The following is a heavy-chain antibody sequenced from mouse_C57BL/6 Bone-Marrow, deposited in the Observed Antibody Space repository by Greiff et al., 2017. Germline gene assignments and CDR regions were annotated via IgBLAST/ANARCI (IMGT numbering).Heavy chain of an antibody. V-gene: IGHV5-4*01. J-gene: IGHJ2*01. CDR3: ARPDFDY. Sequence: EVQLKESGGGLVKPGGSLKLSCAASGFTFSSYAMSWVRQTPEKRLEWVATISDGGSYTYYPDNVKGRFTISRDNAKNNLYLQMSHLKSEDTAMYYCARPDFDYWGQGTTLTVSS. CDR2: ISDGGSYT. CDR1: GFTFSSYA.